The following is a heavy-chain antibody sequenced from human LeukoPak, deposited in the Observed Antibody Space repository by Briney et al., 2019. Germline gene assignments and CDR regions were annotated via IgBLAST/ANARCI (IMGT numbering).Heavy chain of an antibody. Sequence: PGGSLRLSCAASGFTFSRYGMHWVRQAPGKGLEWVAVISSHGTDSFYADSVKGRFTISRDNAKNSLYLQMNSLRAEDTAVYYCAELGITMIGGVWGKGTTVTISS. V-gene: IGHV3-30*18. J-gene: IGHJ6*04. D-gene: IGHD3-10*02. CDR1: GFTFSRYG. CDR2: ISSHGTDS. CDR3: AELGITMIGGV.